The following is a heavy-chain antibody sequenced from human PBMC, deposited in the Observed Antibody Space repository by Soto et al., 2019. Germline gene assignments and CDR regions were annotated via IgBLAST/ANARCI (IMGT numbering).Heavy chain of an antibody. CDR3: ARYWDATVTRDDDRFDY. V-gene: IGHV1-18*01. CDR2: TSGYNGDT. Sequence: QVQLVQSGAEVKKPGASVKVSCKASGYTLSSYGISWVRQAPGQGLEWMGWTSGYNGDTHYAQKFQGRVTMPTDTSTSTVYMELRSLRPDDTAVYYCARYWDATVTRDDDRFDYWGQGTLVTVSS. CDR1: GYTLSSYG. J-gene: IGHJ4*02. D-gene: IGHD4-17*01.